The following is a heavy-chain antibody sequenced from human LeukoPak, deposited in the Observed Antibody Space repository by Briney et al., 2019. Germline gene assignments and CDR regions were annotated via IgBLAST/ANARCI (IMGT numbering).Heavy chain of an antibody. D-gene: IGHD5-12*01. CDR2: IWSDGSND. Sequence: GRSLRLSCTASGFNFGSDAMHWVRQAPGKGLEWVAFIWSDGSNDHYADSVKGRFTISRDNSKNTLYLQMNSLRAEDTAVYYCAKDKGWGYSAYDFYGMDVWGQGTTVTVSS. CDR1: GFNFGSDA. CDR3: AKDKGWGYSAYDFYGMDV. J-gene: IGHJ6*02. V-gene: IGHV3-33*06.